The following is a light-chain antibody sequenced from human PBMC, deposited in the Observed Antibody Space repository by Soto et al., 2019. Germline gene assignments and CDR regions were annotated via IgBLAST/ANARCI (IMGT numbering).Light chain of an antibody. CDR3: QQYGGMRV. J-gene: IGKJ4*02. V-gene: IGKV1-5*01. Sequence: DIQMTQSPSTLSASVGDRVTITCRASQSISNRLAWYQQKPGKAPKVVIYDASSLESGVPSRFSGSGSGTEFILTIIRLQPDDFEYYCCQQYGGMRVFGRGTKVEIK. CDR1: QSISNR. CDR2: DAS.